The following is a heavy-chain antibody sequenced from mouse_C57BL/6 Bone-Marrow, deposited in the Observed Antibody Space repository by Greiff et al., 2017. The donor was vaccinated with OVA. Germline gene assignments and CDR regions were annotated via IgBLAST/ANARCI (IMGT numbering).Heavy chain of an antibody. CDR2: IRNKANGYTT. D-gene: IGHD1-1*01. V-gene: IGHV7-3*01. CDR1: GFTFTDYY. J-gene: IGHJ2*01. CDR3: ARYSYGRFDY. Sequence: EVMLVESGGGLVQPGGSLSLSCAASGFTFTDYYMSWVRQPPGKALEWLGFIRNKANGYTTEYSASVKGRFTISRDNSPSILYLQMNPLRAEDSATYYCARYSYGRFDYWGQGTTLTVSS.